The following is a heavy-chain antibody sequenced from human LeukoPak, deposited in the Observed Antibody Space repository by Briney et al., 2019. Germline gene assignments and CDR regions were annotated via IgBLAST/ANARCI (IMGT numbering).Heavy chain of an antibody. D-gene: IGHD1-26*01. V-gene: IGHV4-61*02. CDR1: GGSISSGSYY. Sequence: PSETLSLTCTVSGGSISSGSYYWSWIRQPAGKGLEWIGRIYTSGSTNYNPSLKSRVTISVDTSKNQFSLKLSSVTAADTAVYYCARDRTRIVGATIRDYDAFDIWGQGTMVTVSS. CDR2: IYTSGST. CDR3: ARDRTRIVGATIRDYDAFDI. J-gene: IGHJ3*02.